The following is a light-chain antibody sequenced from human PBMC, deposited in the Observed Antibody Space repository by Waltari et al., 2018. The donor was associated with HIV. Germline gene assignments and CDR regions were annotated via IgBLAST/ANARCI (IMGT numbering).Light chain of an antibody. CDR2: DDY. CDR1: SPNIGNNY. J-gene: IGLJ2*01. Sequence: QSFLTQPPSVSAAPGPKVTISCPGSSPNIGNNYVSWYQQLHRTCPKLLIYDDYKRPSGIPDRFSGSKSATSATLAITGLQTGDEALYYCGTWDYSLSTNIFGGGTKLTVL. V-gene: IGLV1-51*01. CDR3: GTWDYSLSTNI.